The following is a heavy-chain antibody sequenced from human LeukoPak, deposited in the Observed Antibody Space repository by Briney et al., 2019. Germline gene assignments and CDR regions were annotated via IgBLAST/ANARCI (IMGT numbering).Heavy chain of an antibody. J-gene: IGHJ4*02. CDR3: ARGRPYSGGYHLDY. Sequence: SETLSLTCTVSGDSSSSDRYCGGWVRQPPGKGLEWIRSIDYSGSTYYNPSLKSRVTMSVDTSKNQFFLKLNSVTAADTAVYYCARGRPYSGGYHLDYWGQGTLVTVSA. V-gene: IGHV4-39*02. CDR1: GDSSSSDRYC. CDR2: IDYSGST. D-gene: IGHD1-26*01.